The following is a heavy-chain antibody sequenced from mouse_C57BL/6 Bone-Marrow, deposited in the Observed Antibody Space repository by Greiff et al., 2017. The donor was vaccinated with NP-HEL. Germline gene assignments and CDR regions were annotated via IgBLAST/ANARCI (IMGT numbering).Heavy chain of an antibody. CDR3: ARDDGAWFAY. V-gene: IGHV1-19*01. CDR2: INPYNGGT. CDR1: GYTFTDYY. D-gene: IGHD2-12*01. Sequence: DVQLQESGPVLVKPGASVKMSCKASGYTFTDYYMNWVKQSHGKSLEWIGVINPYNGGTSYNQKFKGKATLTVDKSSSTAYMELNSLTSEDSAVYYCARDDGAWFAYWGQGTLVTVSA. J-gene: IGHJ3*01.